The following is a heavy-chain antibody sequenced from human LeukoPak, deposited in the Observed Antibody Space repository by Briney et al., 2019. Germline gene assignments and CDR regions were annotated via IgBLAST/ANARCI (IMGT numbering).Heavy chain of an antibody. Sequence: GGSLRLSCAASGFTVSSNYMTWVRQAPGKGLEWVSVIYGGGNTYYADSVKGRFTISRDNSKNTLYLQMNSLRAEDTAVYYCAKAPPPYCSGGSCFDAFDIWGQGTMVTVSS. CDR3: AKAPPPYCSGGSCFDAFDI. CDR2: IYGGGNT. D-gene: IGHD2-15*01. J-gene: IGHJ3*02. V-gene: IGHV3-53*01. CDR1: GFTVSSNY.